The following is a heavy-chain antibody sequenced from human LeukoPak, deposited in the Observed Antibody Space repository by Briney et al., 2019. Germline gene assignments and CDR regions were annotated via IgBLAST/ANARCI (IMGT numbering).Heavy chain of an antibody. V-gene: IGHV1-69*06. CDR3: ARGSGYCSGGSCYSCLRCYYMDV. J-gene: IGHJ6*03. Sequence: ASVRVSCKASGYTFTSYAISWVRQAPGQGLEWMGGIIPIFGTANYAQKFQGRVTITADKSTSTAYMELSSLRSEDTAVYYCARGSGYCSGGSCYSCLRCYYMDVWGKGATVTVSS. CDR2: IIPIFGTA. D-gene: IGHD2-15*01. CDR1: GYTFTSYA.